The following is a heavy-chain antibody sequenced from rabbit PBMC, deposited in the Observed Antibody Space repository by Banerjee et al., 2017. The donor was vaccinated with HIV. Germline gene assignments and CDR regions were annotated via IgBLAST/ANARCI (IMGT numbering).Heavy chain of an antibody. CDR1: GFSLSSYS. J-gene: IGHJ3*01. V-gene: IGHV1S40*01. CDR3: ATAYAGAAGYGYATDFRLDL. Sequence: QSLEESGGDLVKPGASLTLTCKASGFSLSSYSMSWVRQAPGKGLEWIGIISTGSSSTYYASWAKGRFTISKTSSTTVTLQMTSLTAADTATYFCATAYAGAAGYGYATDFRLDLWGPGTLVT. CDR2: ISTGSSST. D-gene: IGHD6-1*01.